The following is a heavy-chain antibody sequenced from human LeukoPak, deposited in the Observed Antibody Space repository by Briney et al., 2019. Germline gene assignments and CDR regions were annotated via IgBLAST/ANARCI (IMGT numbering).Heavy chain of an antibody. Sequence: SETLSLTCAVYGGSFSGYYWSWIRQPPGKGLEWIGEINHSGSTNYNPSHKSRVTISVDTSKNQFSLKLSSVTAADTAVYYCARMGQQLGPSYYFDYWGQGTLVTVSS. CDR3: ARMGQQLGPSYYFDY. J-gene: IGHJ4*02. D-gene: IGHD6-6*01. V-gene: IGHV4-34*01. CDR2: INHSGST. CDR1: GGSFSGYY.